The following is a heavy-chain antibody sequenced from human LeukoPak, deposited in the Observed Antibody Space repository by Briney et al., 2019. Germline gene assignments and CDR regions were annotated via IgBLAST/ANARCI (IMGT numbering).Heavy chain of an antibody. Sequence: PGGSLRLSCAASGFTVSTNYMNWVRQAPGKGLEWVSVVYVGGTTYYADSVKGRFTISRDITKNTIYLQMNNLRAEDTAVCYCARGLLRDGYTYSYSFDYWGQGTLVTVSS. CDR2: VYVGGTT. V-gene: IGHV3-66*01. CDR1: GFTVSTNY. J-gene: IGHJ4*02. CDR3: ARGLLRDGYTYSYSFDY. D-gene: IGHD5-18*01.